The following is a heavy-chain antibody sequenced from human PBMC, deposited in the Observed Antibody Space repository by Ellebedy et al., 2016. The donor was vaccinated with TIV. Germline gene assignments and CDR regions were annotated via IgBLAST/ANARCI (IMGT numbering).Heavy chain of an antibody. Sequence: GGSLRLSXAASGFTFSDYAMHWVRQAPGKGLEWAALISYDGNKTDYADSVKGRFTISRDNAKNSLYLQMNSLRAEDTAVYYCARVEPFYCSSTSCKNLGSDYWGQGTLVTVSS. D-gene: IGHD2-2*01. J-gene: IGHJ4*02. CDR3: ARVEPFYCSSTSCKNLGSDY. V-gene: IGHV3-30-3*01. CDR1: GFTFSDYA. CDR2: ISYDGNKT.